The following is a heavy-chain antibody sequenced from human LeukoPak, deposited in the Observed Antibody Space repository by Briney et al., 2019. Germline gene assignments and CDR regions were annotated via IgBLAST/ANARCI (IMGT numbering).Heavy chain of an antibody. V-gene: IGHV3-21*01. CDR3: ARVVAAAGTDY. CDR1: GFTFSSYG. D-gene: IGHD6-13*01. Sequence: GGSLRLSCAASGFTFSSYGMNWVRQAPGKGLEWVSSISSSSYIYYADSVKGRFTISRDNAKNSLYLQMNSLRAEDTAVYYCARVVAAAGTDYWGQGTLVTVSS. CDR2: ISSSSYI. J-gene: IGHJ4*02.